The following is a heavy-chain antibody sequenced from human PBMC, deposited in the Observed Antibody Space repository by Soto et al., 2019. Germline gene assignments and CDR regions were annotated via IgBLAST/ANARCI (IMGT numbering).Heavy chain of an antibody. CDR2: MQPSTGRT. CDR1: GYRFTSLA. D-gene: IGHD6-19*01. CDR3: ARGGSAGVDY. V-gene: IGHV1-8*01. Sequence: QVQLVQSGAEVREPGASVKVSCKASGYRFTSLAINWVRQTAGQGLEWMGGMQPSTGRTGYAQKFQGRVTMTRDTSINTAYMEQTTLTSADTAFYYCARGGSAGVDYWGHGTLVTVSS. J-gene: IGHJ4*01.